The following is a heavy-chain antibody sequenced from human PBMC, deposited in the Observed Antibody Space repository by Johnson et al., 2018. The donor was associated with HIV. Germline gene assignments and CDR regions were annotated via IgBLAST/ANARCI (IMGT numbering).Heavy chain of an antibody. V-gene: IGHV3-30-3*01. Sequence: VQLVESGGGLVQPGGSLRLSCAASGFTFSSYAMHWVRQAPGKGLEWVAVISYDGSNKYYADSVKGRFTISRDNSKNTLYLQMNSLRAEDTAVYFCAKDLGDVGVCGRDVFDVWGQGTMVTASS. J-gene: IGHJ3*01. CDR2: ISYDGSNK. CDR1: GFTFSSYA. CDR3: AKDLGDVGVCGRDVFDV. D-gene: IGHD3-10*01.